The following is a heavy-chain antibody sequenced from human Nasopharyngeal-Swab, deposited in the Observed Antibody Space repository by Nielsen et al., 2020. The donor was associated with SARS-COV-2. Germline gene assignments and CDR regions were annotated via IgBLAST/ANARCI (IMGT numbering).Heavy chain of an antibody. CDR3: ARDHPPIEVAGTNYFDY. CDR1: GFTVSSDN. D-gene: IGHD6-19*01. V-gene: IGHV3-66*01. J-gene: IGHJ4*02. Sequence: GGSLRLSCTASGFTVSSDNMSWVRQAPGKGLEGAEVVYSGGGADYADSVKGRFTITRDNSKNTVYLQRRRLRDEDTAIYYCARDHPPIEVAGTNYFDYWGQGTLVTVSS. CDR2: VYSGGGA.